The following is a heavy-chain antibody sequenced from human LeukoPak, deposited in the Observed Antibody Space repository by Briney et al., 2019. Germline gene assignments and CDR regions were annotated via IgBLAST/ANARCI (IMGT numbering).Heavy chain of an antibody. CDR2: ISGSGGST. J-gene: IGHJ4*02. D-gene: IGHD1-14*01. CDR3: AREDGMRAADY. Sequence: GGSLRLSCAASRFIFNTYAMSWVRQAPGKGLEWVSTISGSGGSTYYADSVKGRFTISRDNSKNTLYLQMNSLRAEDTAVYYCAREDGMRAADYWGQGTLVTVSS. CDR1: RFIFNTYA. V-gene: IGHV3-23*01.